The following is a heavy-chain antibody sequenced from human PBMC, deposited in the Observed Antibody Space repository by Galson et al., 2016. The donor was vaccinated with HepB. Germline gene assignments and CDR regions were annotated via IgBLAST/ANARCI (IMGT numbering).Heavy chain of an antibody. Sequence: PALVKPTQTLTLTCTLSEFSLSTSGMRVSWIRQPPGKALEWLARIHWDADKFYSTSLKTRLTIPKDTSKNQVVLTMTNMDPVDTATYYCARHRFYSYGLDEWGQGTLVTVSS. CDR2: IHWDADK. J-gene: IGHJ4*02. V-gene: IGHV2-70*04. CDR1: EFSLSTSGMR. CDR3: ARHRFYSYGLDE. D-gene: IGHD5-18*01.